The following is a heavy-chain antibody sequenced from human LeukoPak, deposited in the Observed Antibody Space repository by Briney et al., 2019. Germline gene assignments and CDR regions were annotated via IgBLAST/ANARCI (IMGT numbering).Heavy chain of an antibody. V-gene: IGHV4-61*02. Sequence: SETLSLTCAVSGDSIGRGSYYWGWIRQPAGKAPEWIGRIFNTGSTSYNPYLKSRVTISVDTSKNQFSLNLRSVTAADTAVYYCARDICGYNYGCFDSWGQGTLVTVSS. D-gene: IGHD5-18*01. J-gene: IGHJ4*02. CDR1: GDSIGRGSYY. CDR2: IFNTGST. CDR3: ARDICGYNYGCFDS.